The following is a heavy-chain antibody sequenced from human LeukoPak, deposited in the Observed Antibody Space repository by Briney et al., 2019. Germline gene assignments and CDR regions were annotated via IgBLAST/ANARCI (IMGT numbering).Heavy chain of an antibody. D-gene: IGHD7-27*01. CDR3: ARSLGHHDY. Sequence: NPSETLSLTCTVAGYSISGYYWSWIRQPPGKGLEWIGYIYYSGSTYYNPSLKSRVTISLDTSKNQFSPKLNSVTAADTAVYYCARSLGHHDYWGQGTLVTVSS. J-gene: IGHJ4*02. CDR2: IYYSGST. V-gene: IGHV4-59*01. CDR1: GYSISGYY.